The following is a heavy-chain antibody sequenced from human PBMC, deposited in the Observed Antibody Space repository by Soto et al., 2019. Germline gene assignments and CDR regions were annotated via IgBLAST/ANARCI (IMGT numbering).Heavy chain of an antibody. D-gene: IGHD3-22*01. Sequence: SETLSLTCPVSGDSISTFYWGWMRQSPGKELEWIGYVYYTGSTNYNPSLKSRVTISVDRSKNQFSLKLTSANAADTAVYYCARGRTVRNYADDSSDYFYSFDYWGQGTQVTVST. V-gene: IGHV4-59*01. CDR3: ARGRTVRNYADDSSDYFYSFDY. CDR1: GDSISTFY. CDR2: VYYTGST. J-gene: IGHJ4*02.